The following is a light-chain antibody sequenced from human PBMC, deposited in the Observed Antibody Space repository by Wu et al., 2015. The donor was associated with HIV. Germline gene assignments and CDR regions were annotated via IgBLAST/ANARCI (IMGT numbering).Light chain of an antibody. CDR3: QQYYSTPRT. J-gene: IGKJ1*01. CDR2: GAS. Sequence: DIQMTQSPSSLSASVGDRVSVTCRTSQDVSSSLAWFQKRPGEAPKLLLYGASRLGSGVPSRFSGSGSGMDYTLTITSLQPEDFTTYFCQQYYSTPRTFGQGTKVEV. V-gene: IGKV1-NL1*01. CDR1: QDVSSS.